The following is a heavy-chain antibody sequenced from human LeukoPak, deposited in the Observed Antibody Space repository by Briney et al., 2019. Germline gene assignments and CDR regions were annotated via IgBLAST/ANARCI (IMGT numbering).Heavy chain of an antibody. J-gene: IGHJ6*02. Sequence: PGGSLRLSCAASGFTFSSYEMNWVRQAPGKGLEWVSYISSSGSTIYYADSVKGRFTISRDNAKNSLYLQMNSQRAEDTAVYYCARGFEWELLSYYYGMDVWGQGTTVTVSS. D-gene: IGHD1-26*01. CDR2: ISSSGSTI. CDR3: ARGFEWELLSYYYGMDV. CDR1: GFTFSSYE. V-gene: IGHV3-48*03.